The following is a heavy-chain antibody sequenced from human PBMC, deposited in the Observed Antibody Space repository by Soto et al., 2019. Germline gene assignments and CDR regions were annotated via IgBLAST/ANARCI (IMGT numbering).Heavy chain of an antibody. CDR1: GGSITSSSS. CDR3: SSSSRYSTDV. CDR2: IYSTGNT. J-gene: IGHJ6*02. D-gene: IGHD2-2*01. Sequence: QLQLQESGPGLVKPSETLSLSCTVSGGSITSSSSWGWIRQPPGKGLEWIGSIYSTGNTYYHPSLEGRVTISADTSKNQFSLNLSCVTAADTAVYYCSSSSRYSTDVWGQGTTVYVSS. V-gene: IGHV4-39*01.